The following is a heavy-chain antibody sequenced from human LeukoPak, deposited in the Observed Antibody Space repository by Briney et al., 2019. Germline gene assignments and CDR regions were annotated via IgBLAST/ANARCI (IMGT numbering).Heavy chain of an antibody. J-gene: IGHJ6*02. CDR3: AKDRSDSSSWYCVDV. D-gene: IGHD6-13*01. Sequence: GGSLRLSCAASGFTFSNYAMSWVRQAPGKGLEWVSGISGSGDITYYADSVKGRFTISRDNSKNTRYLQINSLRAEDTAVYYCAKDRSDSSSWYCVDVWGQGTTVTVSS. CDR2: ISGSGDIT. V-gene: IGHV3-23*01. CDR1: GFTFSNYA.